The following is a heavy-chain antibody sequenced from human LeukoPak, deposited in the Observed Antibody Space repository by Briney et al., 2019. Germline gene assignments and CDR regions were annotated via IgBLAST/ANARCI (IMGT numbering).Heavy chain of an antibody. V-gene: IGHV3-48*01. D-gene: IGHD3-22*01. CDR1: GFTFSSYR. CDR3: ARSSGYPYFDY. J-gene: IGHJ4*02. CDR2: IGGSSSPM. Sequence: GGSLRLSCAASGFTFSSYRVSWVRQAPGEGLEWLSYIGGSSSPMYYADSVKGRFTISRDNAKNSLYLQMNSLRVEDTAVYYCARSSGYPYFDYWGQGTLVTVSS.